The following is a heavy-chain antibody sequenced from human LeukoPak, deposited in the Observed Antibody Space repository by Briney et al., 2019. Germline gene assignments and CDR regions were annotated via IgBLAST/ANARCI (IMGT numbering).Heavy chain of an antibody. Sequence: WASVKVSCKASGYTFTRNGISWVRQAPGQGLEWMGWISAFDANTNYAQRLQGRVTMTTDTSTSTAYMELRSLRSDDTAVYYCARDAPGDTAMDWNLEYWGQGTLVTVSS. CDR3: ARDAPGDTAMDWNLEY. J-gene: IGHJ4*02. CDR1: GYTFTRNG. D-gene: IGHD5-18*01. CDR2: ISAFDANT. V-gene: IGHV1-18*01.